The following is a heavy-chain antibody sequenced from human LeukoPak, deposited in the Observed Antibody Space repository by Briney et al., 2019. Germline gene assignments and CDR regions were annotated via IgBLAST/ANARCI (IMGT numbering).Heavy chain of an antibody. CDR1: GFTFSTYA. D-gene: IGHD6-6*01. CDR3: AGGTIAAISFFDS. Sequence: GGSLRLSCAASGFTFSTYAMSWVRQAPGKGLEWVSSISGSGTSTYSANSVKGRFTISRDNSKNTLYLHMYSLRAEDTAVYYCAGGTIAAISFFDSWGQGTLVTVSS. J-gene: IGHJ4*02. CDR2: ISGSGTST. V-gene: IGHV3-23*01.